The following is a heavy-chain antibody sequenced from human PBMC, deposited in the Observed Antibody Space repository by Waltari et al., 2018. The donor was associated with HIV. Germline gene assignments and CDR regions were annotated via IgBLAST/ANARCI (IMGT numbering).Heavy chain of an antibody. Sequence: QVQLLQSGPEVRKPGASVKVTCRASGSNVTGYYMHWVRQAPGQGLEWMGWINPNSGNTHFAQKFKGRVTLTRVTSIRTAYLEMRRLKSDDTAIYYCARDGVGDAAFDYWGQGTLVTVS. J-gene: IGHJ4*02. CDR1: GSNVTGYY. CDR2: INPNSGNT. V-gene: IGHV1-2*02. CDR3: ARDGVGDAAFDY. D-gene: IGHD1-26*01.